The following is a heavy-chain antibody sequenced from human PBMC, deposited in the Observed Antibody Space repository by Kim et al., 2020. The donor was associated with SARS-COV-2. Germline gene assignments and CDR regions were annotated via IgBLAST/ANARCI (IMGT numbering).Heavy chain of an antibody. D-gene: IGHD2-2*01. CDR1: GFTVSSNY. CDR3: ARRLGYCSSTSCTDY. Sequence: GGSLRLSCAASGFTVSSNYMSWVRQAPGKGLELVSVIYSGGSTYYADSVKGRFTISRDNSKNTLYLQMNSLRAEDTAVYYCARRLGYCSSTSCTDYWGQGTLVTVSS. V-gene: IGHV3-53*01. J-gene: IGHJ4*02. CDR2: IYSGGST.